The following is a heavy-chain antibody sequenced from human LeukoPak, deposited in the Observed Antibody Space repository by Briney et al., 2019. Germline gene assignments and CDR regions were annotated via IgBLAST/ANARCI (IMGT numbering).Heavy chain of an antibody. CDR2: VIPIFGTA. CDR3: ARDNRITMVRGVIGYYYGMDV. V-gene: IGHV1-69*13. CDR1: GGTFSSYA. J-gene: IGHJ6*02. D-gene: IGHD3-10*01. Sequence: SVNVSCKASGGTFSSYAISWVRPAPPEELEWMGGVIPIFGTANYAQKFQVRVTITADESTSTAYMELSSLRSEDTAVYYCARDNRITMVRGVIGYYYGMDVWGQGTTVTVSS.